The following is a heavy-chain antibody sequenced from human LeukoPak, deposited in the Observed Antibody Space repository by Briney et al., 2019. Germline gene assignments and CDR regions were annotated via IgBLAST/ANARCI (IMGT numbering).Heavy chain of an antibody. J-gene: IGHJ4*02. D-gene: IGHD5-12*01. Sequence: GGSLRLSCAASGFTFSSYAMSWVRQAPGKGLEWVSAISGSGGSTYYADSMKGRFTISRDNSKNTLYLQMNSLRAEDTAVYYCAKVGGYDPYFDYWGQGTLVTVSS. V-gene: IGHV3-23*01. CDR2: ISGSGGST. CDR3: AKVGGYDPYFDY. CDR1: GFTFSSYA.